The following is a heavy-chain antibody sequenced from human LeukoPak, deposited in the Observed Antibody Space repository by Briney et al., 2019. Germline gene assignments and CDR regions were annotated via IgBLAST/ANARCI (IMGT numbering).Heavy chain of an antibody. V-gene: IGHV3-23*01. J-gene: IGHJ4*02. CDR2: ISGSGSGGNT. CDR3: AKSGYNRFDY. D-gene: IGHD5-24*01. CDR1: GFTFSNYA. Sequence: GGSLRLSCAASGFTFSNYAMSWVRQAPGRGLEWVSTISGSGSGGNTYYADSVKGRFTISRDDFKSTLYLQMNSLRAEDTAVYYCAKSGYNRFDYWGQGALVTVSS.